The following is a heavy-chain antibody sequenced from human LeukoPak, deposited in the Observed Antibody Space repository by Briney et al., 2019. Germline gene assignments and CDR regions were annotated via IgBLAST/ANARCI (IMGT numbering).Heavy chain of an antibody. CDR3: ARDLATGQRTGLYDS. CDR1: GFTFSSSW. J-gene: IGHJ4*02. D-gene: IGHD1-1*01. V-gene: IGHV3-7*01. Sequence: GGSLRLSCVASGFTFSSSWMTWVRQAPGKGLEWVASIREDGSQKTAVDSVRGRFTISRDNAKNSVYLQMNSLRAEDTAVYYCARDLATGQRTGLYDSWGQGALVTVSS. CDR2: IREDGSQK.